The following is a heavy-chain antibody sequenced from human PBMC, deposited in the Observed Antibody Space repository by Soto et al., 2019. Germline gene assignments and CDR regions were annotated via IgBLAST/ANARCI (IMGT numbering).Heavy chain of an antibody. D-gene: IGHD6-6*01. CDR1: GFTFSIYW. J-gene: IGHJ4*02. V-gene: IGHV3-74*01. CDR3: ARNLLDLYSSSPGIDY. Sequence: GGSLRLSCAASGFTFSIYWMHWVRQAPGKGLVWVSRINSDGSSTSYADSVKGRFTISRDNAKNTLYLQMNSLRAEDTAVYYCARNLLDLYSSSPGIDYWGQGTLVTAPQ. CDR2: INSDGSST.